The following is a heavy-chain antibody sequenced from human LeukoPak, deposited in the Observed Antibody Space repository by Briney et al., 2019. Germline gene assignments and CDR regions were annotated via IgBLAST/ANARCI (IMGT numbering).Heavy chain of an antibody. CDR3: ARVAGTDPDYYYYGMDV. CDR1: GYTFTSYG. CDR2: ISAYNGNT. J-gene: IGHJ6*02. V-gene: IGHV1-18*01. Sequence: ASVKVSCKASGYTFTSYGISWVRQAPGQGLEWMGWISAYNGNTNYAQKLQGRVTMTTDTSTSTAYMELRSLRSDGTAVYYCARVAGTDPDYYYYGMDVWGQGTTVTVSS.